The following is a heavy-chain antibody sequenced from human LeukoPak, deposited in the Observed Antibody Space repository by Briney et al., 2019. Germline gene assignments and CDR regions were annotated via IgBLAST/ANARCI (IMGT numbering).Heavy chain of an antibody. CDR2: IIPIFGTA. D-gene: IGHD3-10*01. V-gene: IGHV1-69*05. J-gene: IGHJ4*02. CDR3: ASNYYGSGSLGY. Sequence: SVKVSRKASGGTFSSYAISWVRQAPGQGLEWMGRIIPIFGTANYAQKFQGRVTITTDESTSTAYMELSSLRSEDTAVYYCASNYYGSGSLGYWGQGTLVTVSS. CDR1: GGTFSSYA.